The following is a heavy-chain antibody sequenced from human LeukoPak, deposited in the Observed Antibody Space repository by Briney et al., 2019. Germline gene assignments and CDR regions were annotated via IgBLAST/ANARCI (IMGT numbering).Heavy chain of an antibody. CDR2: ISSSSSYT. D-gene: IGHD3-10*01. J-gene: IGHJ4*02. CDR1: GFTFSDYY. CDR3: AKRPRGNYLDPFDY. Sequence: KPGGSLRLSCAASGFTFSDYYMSWIRQAPGKGLEWVSYISSSSSYTNYAESVKGRFTISRDNSKNRLYLQMNSLRAEDTAVYYCAKRPRGNYLDPFDYWGQGTLVTVSS. V-gene: IGHV3-11*03.